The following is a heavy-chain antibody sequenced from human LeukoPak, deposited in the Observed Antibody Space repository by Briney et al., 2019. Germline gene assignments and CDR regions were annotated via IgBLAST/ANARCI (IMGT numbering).Heavy chain of an antibody. D-gene: IGHD4-17*01. CDR1: GGSISSYS. J-gene: IGHJ4*02. V-gene: IGHV4-4*07. CDR3: ANSIDFDYGDYYFDY. CDR2: IYSSGNT. Sequence: KASETLSLTCTVSGGSISSYSWSWIRQPAGKGLEWIGRIYSSGNTYYNASLRSRVTMSVDTSKNQFSLKLSSVTAADTAVYYCANSIDFDYGDYYFDYWGQGALVTISS.